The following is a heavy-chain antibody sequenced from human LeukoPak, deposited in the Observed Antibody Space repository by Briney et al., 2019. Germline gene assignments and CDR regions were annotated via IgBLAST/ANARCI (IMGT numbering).Heavy chain of an antibody. D-gene: IGHD6-19*01. V-gene: IGHV4-59*08. CDR3: VVTQKWLAFDY. CDR2: WRYDGSP. Sequence: SETLSLTCAVSGGSISGRYWSWIRQPPGKGLEWIANWRYDGSPNYTPSLESRATISLDTSKNQYSLRLTSVTAADTAVYYCVVTQKWLAFDYWGQGILVTVSS. J-gene: IGHJ4*02. CDR1: GGSISGRY.